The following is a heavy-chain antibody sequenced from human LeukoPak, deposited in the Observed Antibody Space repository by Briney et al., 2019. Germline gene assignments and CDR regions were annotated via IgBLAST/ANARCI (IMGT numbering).Heavy chain of an antibody. CDR2: ISYDGSNK. CDR1: GFTFSIYA. Sequence: GGSLRLSCAASGFTFSIYAMHWVRQAPGKGLEWVAVISYDGSNKYYADSVKGRFTISRDNSKNTLYLQMNSLRAADTAVYYCARGGKAMYYFDYWGQGTLVTVSS. D-gene: IGHD4-23*01. CDR3: ARGGKAMYYFDY. V-gene: IGHV3-30*04. J-gene: IGHJ4*02.